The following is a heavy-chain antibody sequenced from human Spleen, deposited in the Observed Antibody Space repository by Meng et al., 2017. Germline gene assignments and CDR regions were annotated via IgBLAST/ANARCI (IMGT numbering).Heavy chain of an antibody. CDR2: INHSGST. D-gene: IGHD6-13*01. V-gene: IGHV4-34*01. CDR3: ARGPGIAAAGKPFDY. CDR1: GGSFRGYY. Sequence: VQRQQWGARLLKPSETLSLTCAVYGGSFRGYYWGWIRQPPGKGLEWIGEINHSGSTNYNPSLKSRVTISVDTSKNQFSLKLSSVTAADTAVYYCARGPGIAAAGKPFDYWGQGTLVTVSS. J-gene: IGHJ4*02.